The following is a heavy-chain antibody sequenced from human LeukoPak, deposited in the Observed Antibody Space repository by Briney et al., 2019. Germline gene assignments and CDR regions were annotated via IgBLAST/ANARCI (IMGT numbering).Heavy chain of an antibody. J-gene: IGHJ4*02. V-gene: IGHV4-4*02. CDR1: GGSISSSNW. D-gene: IGHD1-26*01. CDR2: IYHSGST. CDR3: ARAVSGSYYVDYFDY. Sequence: PSGTLSLTCAVSGGSISSSNWWSWVRQPPGKGLEWIGEIYHSGSTYYNPSLKSRVTISVDRSKNQFSLKLSSVTAADTAVYYCARAVSGSYYVDYFDYWGQGTLVTVSS.